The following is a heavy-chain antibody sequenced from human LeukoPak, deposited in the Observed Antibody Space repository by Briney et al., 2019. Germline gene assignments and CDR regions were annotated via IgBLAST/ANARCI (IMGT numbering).Heavy chain of an antibody. Sequence: ASVKVSCKASGYTFTGYYMHWVRQAPGQGPEWMGRINPNSGGTNYAQKFQGRVTMTRDTSISTAYMELSRLRSEDTAVYYWARDQQWLAKEDRNWFDPWGQGTLVTVSS. CDR3: ARDQQWLAKEDRNWFDP. D-gene: IGHD6-19*01. V-gene: IGHV1-2*06. CDR1: GYTFTGYY. CDR2: INPNSGGT. J-gene: IGHJ5*02.